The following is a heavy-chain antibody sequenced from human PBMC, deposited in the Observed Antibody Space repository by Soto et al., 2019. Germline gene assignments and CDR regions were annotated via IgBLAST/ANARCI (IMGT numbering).Heavy chain of an antibody. D-gene: IGHD5-12*01. V-gene: IGHV3-48*02. Sequence: SEGSLRLSCAASGFTLSNYTMNWVRQAPGMGLEYVSYISTSGSIIYYADSVKGRFTVSRDNAKNSLYLQMNSLRDEDTAVYYCARETGYSGQGLDYWGQGTLVTVSS. CDR2: ISTSGSII. J-gene: IGHJ4*02. CDR1: GFTLSNYT. CDR3: ARETGYSGQGLDY.